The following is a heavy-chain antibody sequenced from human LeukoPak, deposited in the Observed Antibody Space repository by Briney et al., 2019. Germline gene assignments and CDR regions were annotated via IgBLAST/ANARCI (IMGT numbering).Heavy chain of an antibody. J-gene: IGHJ5*02. Sequence: ASVKVSCKASGYTFTSYGISWVRQAPGQGLEWMGWISAYNGNTNYAQKLQGRVTMTTDTSTSTAYVELRSLRSDDTAVYYCAITTVTNPAWLFDPWGQGTLVTVSS. V-gene: IGHV1-18*01. CDR2: ISAYNGNT. D-gene: IGHD4-17*01. CDR3: AITTVTNPAWLFDP. CDR1: GYTFTSYG.